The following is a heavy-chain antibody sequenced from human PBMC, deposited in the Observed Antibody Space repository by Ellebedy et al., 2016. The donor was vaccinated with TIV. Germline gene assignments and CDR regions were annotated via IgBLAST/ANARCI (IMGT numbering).Heavy chain of an antibody. D-gene: IGHD3-16*01. CDR1: GFTFSSYD. CDR3: ARARGSRDAFDI. J-gene: IGHJ3*02. V-gene: IGHV3-13*01. Sequence: GESLKISXAASGFTFSSYDMHWVRQATGKGLEWVSAIGTAGDTYYPGSVKGRFTISRENAKNSLYLQMNSLRAGDTAVYYCARARGSRDAFDIWGQGTMVTVSS. CDR2: IGTAGDT.